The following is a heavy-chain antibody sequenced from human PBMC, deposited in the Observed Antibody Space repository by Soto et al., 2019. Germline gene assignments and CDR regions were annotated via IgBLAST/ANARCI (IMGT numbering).Heavy chain of an antibody. CDR1: GGSISSSSYY. V-gene: IGHV4-39*01. CDR3: ARLGLTCSVDY. J-gene: IGHJ4*02. D-gene: IGHD3-9*01. CDR2: IYYSGST. Sequence: QLQLQESGPGLVKPSETLSLTCTVSGGSISSSSYYWGWIRQPPGKGLEWIGSIYYSGSTYYNPSLKSRVTISVDTSKNQFSLKLSSVTAADTAVYYCARLGLTCSVDYWGQGTLVTVSS.